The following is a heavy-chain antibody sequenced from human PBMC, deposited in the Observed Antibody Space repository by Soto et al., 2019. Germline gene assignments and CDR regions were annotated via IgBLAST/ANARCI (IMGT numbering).Heavy chain of an antibody. D-gene: IGHD3-16*01. CDR2: IFYTGRA. CDR3: ARLKSPFRGRYYWGGFFDY. J-gene: IGHJ4*02. CDR1: GESMSNTAYY. Sequence: QLQLQESGPGLVKPSETLSLTCNVSGESMSNTAYYWGWIRQTPGKGLEWIGSIFYTGRAYYNSSLKSRVTTPVDTSTNPFSLTLLSVAAAVTAIYYCARLKSPFRGRYYWGGFFDYWGQGSLVTGSS. V-gene: IGHV4-39*01.